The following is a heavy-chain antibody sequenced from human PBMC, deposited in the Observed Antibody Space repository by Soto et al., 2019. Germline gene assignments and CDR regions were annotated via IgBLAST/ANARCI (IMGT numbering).Heavy chain of an antibody. J-gene: IGHJ4*02. Sequence: EVQLLESGGGLAQPGGSLRLSCAASGFTFTRYAMSWVRQAPGKGLEWVSAISGSDGGTYYADSVKGRFTISRDNSQNTLYLLMHSLRAEDTARYYCAKAGYDILTGFYPTFYYWGQGTLVTVSS. CDR2: ISGSDGGT. V-gene: IGHV3-23*01. CDR1: GFTFTRYA. D-gene: IGHD3-9*01. CDR3: AKAGYDILTGFYPTFYY.